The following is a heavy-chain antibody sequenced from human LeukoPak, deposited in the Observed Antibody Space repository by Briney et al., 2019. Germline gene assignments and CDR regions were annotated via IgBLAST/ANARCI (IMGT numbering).Heavy chain of an antibody. CDR1: GFTFSSYG. CDR3: AKDGYSSFPYYFDY. V-gene: IGHV3-30*18. Sequence: PGGSLRLSCAASGFTFSSYGMHWVRQAPGKGLEWVVVISYDGSNKYYADSVKGRFTISRDNSKNTLYLQMNSLRAEDTAVYYCAKDGYSSFPYYFDYWGQGTLVTVSS. J-gene: IGHJ4*02. CDR2: ISYDGSNK. D-gene: IGHD6-19*01.